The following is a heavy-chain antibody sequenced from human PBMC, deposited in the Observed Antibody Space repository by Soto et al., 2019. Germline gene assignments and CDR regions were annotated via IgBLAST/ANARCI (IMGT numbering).Heavy chain of an antibody. J-gene: IGHJ4*02. CDR1: GYTFTSYG. CDR2: LSVYNGNT. CDR3: ARGRPHDY. V-gene: IGHV1-18*01. Sequence: QVQLVQSGAEVKKPGATVKVSCQASGYTFTSYGISWVRQAPGQGLEWMGWLSVYNGNTNYAQKFQGRVTVTTDPSTSTADMELRSRTSDGTAVYYCARGRPHDYWGQGTLVTVSS.